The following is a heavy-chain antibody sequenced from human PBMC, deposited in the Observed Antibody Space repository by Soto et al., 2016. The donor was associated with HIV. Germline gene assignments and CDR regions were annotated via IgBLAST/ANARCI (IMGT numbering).Heavy chain of an antibody. CDR3: ARDIAVTGNFDY. J-gene: IGHJ4*02. Sequence: DVQLVESGGDVVRPGGSLRLSCAASGFTFDDYGMSWVRQAPGKGLEWVCGINWNGGSTGYADSVKGRFTISRDNAKNSLYLQMNSLRVRGHGLSITCARDIAVTGNFDYWAREPWSPSPQ. D-gene: IGHD6-19*01. V-gene: IGHV3-20*04. CDR1: GFTFDDYG. CDR2: INWNGGST.